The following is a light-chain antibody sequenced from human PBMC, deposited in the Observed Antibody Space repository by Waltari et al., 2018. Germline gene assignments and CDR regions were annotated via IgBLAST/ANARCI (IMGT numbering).Light chain of an antibody. CDR2: AAS. Sequence: DIQMTPSPSSVSASVGARVTITFRASQDISSWLAWYQQKPGKAPKLLIYAASTLQSEVPSRFSGSGSGTDFTLTISSLQPEDFATYFCQQANSFPITFGQGTRLEIK. J-gene: IGKJ5*01. CDR3: QQANSFPIT. V-gene: IGKV1D-12*01. CDR1: QDISSW.